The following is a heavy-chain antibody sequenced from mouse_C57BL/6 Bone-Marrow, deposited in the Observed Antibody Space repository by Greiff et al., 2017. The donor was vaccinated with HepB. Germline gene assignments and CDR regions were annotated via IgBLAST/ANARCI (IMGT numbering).Heavy chain of an antibody. CDR2: ISDGGSYT. V-gene: IGHV5-4*01. CDR1: GFTFSSYA. J-gene: IGHJ2*01. D-gene: IGHD4-1*01. CDR3: ARDLGPRYFDY. Sequence: EVKLVESGGGLVKPGGSLKLSCAASGFTFSSYAMSWVRQTPEKRLEWVATISDGGSYTYYPDNVKGRFTISRDNAKNNLYLQMSHLKSEDTAMYYCARDLGPRYFDYWGQGTTLTVSS.